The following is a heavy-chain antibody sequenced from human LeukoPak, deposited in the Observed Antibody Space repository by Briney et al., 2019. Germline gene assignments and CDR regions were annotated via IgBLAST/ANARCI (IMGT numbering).Heavy chain of an antibody. Sequence: GGSLRLSCAASGFSFSTYGMFWVRQAPGKGLEWVGVISYDGSNQYYADSVKGRFTISRDNSKNTLYLQMDSLRAEDTAVYYCAKGDFWNGLGEYFLYWGPGILVTVSS. CDR3: AKGDFWNGLGEYFLY. CDR2: ISYDGSNQ. V-gene: IGHV3-33*05. D-gene: IGHD3-3*01. J-gene: IGHJ1*01. CDR1: GFSFSTYG.